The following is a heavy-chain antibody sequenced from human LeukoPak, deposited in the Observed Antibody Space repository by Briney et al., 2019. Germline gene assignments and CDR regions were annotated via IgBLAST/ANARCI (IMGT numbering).Heavy chain of an antibody. J-gene: IGHJ4*02. CDR1: GFTFSSYA. V-gene: IGHV3-23*01. D-gene: IGHD6-13*01. CDR3: AKAGVRIAAAGPLVDY. Sequence: GGSLRLSCAASGFTFSSYAMSWVRQAPGKGLEWVSSISGGGGTTYYADSVEGRFTISRDSSKNTLYLQMNSLRDEDTAVYYCAKAGVRIAAAGPLVDYWGQGTLVTVSS. CDR2: ISGGGGTT.